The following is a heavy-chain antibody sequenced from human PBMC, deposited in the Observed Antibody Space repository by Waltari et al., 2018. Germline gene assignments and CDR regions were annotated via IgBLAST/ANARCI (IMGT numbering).Heavy chain of an antibody. CDR2: INCNNGDR. Sequence: QVQLVQSGAEVKKPGASVKVSCKASGYTFSGYYITWVRQAPGQGLEWMGWINCNNGDRKYAQKFQGRVTMTRDTPISTAYMDLSGLISDDTAVYYCVREQQLVPYTDEAFDIWGQGTVVTVSS. CDR3: VREQQLVPYTDEAFDI. CDR1: GYTFSGYY. D-gene: IGHD6-13*01. J-gene: IGHJ3*02. V-gene: IGHV1-2*02.